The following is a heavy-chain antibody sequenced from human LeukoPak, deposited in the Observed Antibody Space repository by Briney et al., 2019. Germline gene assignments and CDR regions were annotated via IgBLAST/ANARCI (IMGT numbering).Heavy chain of an antibody. CDR1: GFTFSNYA. CDR3: AKYLRYCSGGSCSFNDY. J-gene: IGHJ4*02. CDR2: ISGSGGST. D-gene: IGHD2-15*01. V-gene: IGHV3-23*01. Sequence: GGSLRLSCAASGFTFSNYAMSWVRQAPGKGLEWVSAISGSGGSTYYADSVKGRFTISRDNSKNTLYLQMNSLRAEDTAVYYCAKYLRYCSGGSCSFNDYWGQGTLVTVSS.